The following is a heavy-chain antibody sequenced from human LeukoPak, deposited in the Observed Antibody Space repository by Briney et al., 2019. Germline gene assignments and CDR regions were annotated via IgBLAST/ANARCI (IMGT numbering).Heavy chain of an antibody. CDR1: GYTFTGYY. J-gene: IGHJ5*02. D-gene: IGHD6-13*01. V-gene: IGHV1-2*02. CDR2: INPNSGGT. CDR3: ARGGASAAARRFDP. Sequence: ASVKVSCKASGYTFTGYYMHWVRQAPGQGLEWMGWINPNSGGTNYAQKFQGRVTMTRDTSISTAYMELGSLTSDDTAVYYCARGGASAAARRFDPWGQGTLVTVSS.